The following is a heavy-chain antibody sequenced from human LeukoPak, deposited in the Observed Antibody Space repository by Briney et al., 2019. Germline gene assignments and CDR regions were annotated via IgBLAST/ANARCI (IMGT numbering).Heavy chain of an antibody. CDR2: INHSGST. CDR1: GGSLSGYY. CDR3: ANSLECCSGGSCYSEYNYLDP. J-gene: IGHJ5*02. V-gene: IGHV4-34*01. D-gene: IGHD2-15*01. Sequence: PSETLSLTCAVYGGSLSGYYWSWIRQPPGKGLEWIGEINHSGSTNYNPSLKSRVTISIDTSKNQFSLKVSSVTAADTPVYYCANSLECCSGGSCYSEYNYLDPWGQGTLVTVSS.